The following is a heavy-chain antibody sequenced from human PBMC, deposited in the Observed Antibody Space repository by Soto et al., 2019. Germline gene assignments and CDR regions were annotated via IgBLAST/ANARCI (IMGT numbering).Heavy chain of an antibody. CDR1: GXTFSAYA. Sequence: XSLRLYSAASGXTFSAYAMSWVRQAPGKGLEWVANIKKDGSQKNYVDSVKGRFTISRDNAKNTLYLQMNSLRAEDTAVYYCAGGPAVDWGPGSLVTLS. D-gene: IGHD5-12*01. CDR3: AGGPAVD. J-gene: IGHJ4*02. V-gene: IGHV3-7*04. CDR2: IKKDGSQK.